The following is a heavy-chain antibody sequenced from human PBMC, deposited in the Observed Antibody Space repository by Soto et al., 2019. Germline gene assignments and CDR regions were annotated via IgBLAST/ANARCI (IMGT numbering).Heavy chain of an antibody. CDR2: IFSGGIT. J-gene: IGHJ6*02. D-gene: IGHD3-10*01. V-gene: IGHV4-31*11. CDR1: GDSISSGAHY. CDR3: ARDRVFQV. Sequence: TSETLCRTCAVSGDSISSGAHYWTWIRQHPGRGLEWIGYIFSGGITHYNPSLQSRVVISLDTSNNQFSLMLTSVTAADTAVYYCARDRVFQVWGQGTTVTVSS.